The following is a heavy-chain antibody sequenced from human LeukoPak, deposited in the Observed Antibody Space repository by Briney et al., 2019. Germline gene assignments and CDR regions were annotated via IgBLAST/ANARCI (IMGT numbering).Heavy chain of an antibody. CDR1: GGSISSYY. V-gene: IGHV4-59*12. CDR2: IYYSGST. D-gene: IGHD2-2*02. J-gene: IGHJ6*03. CDR3: ARGIVVPAAIGEFDYYYMGV. Sequence: PSETLSLTCTVSGGSISSYYWSWIRQPPGKGLEWIGYIYYSGSTNYNPSLKSRVTMSVDTSKNQFSLKLSSVTAADTAVYYCARGIVVPAAIGEFDYYYMGVWGKGTTVTVSS.